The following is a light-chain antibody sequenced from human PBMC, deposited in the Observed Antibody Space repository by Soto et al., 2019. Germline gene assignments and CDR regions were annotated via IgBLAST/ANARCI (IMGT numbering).Light chain of an antibody. CDR3: MRPLPSWT. V-gene: IGKV2-28*01. Sequence: DIVMTQSPLSLPVTPGEPASISCRSSQSLLHSNGYNYLDWYLQKPGQSPQLLIYLGSNRASGVPDRFSGSGAGTDFTLKISRVEAEDVGVYYCMRPLPSWTFGQGTKVEIK. CDR2: LGS. J-gene: IGKJ1*01. CDR1: QSLLHSNGYNY.